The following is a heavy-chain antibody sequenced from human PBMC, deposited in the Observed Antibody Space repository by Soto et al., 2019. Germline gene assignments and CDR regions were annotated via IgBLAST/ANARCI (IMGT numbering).Heavy chain of an antibody. Sequence: SVKVSCKASGGTFSIYAISWVRQAPGQGLEWMGGIIPIFGTANYAQKFQGRVTLTADESTSTAYMELSSLRSEDTAVYYCARDRYGGSYNRLFDYCGQGSMVIVS. CDR2: IIPIFGTA. CDR1: GGTFSIYA. V-gene: IGHV1-69*13. D-gene: IGHD1-26*01. CDR3: ARDRYGGSYNRLFDY. J-gene: IGHJ4*02.